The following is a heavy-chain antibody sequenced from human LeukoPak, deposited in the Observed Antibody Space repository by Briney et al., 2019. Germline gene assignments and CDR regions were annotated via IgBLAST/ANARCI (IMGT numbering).Heavy chain of an antibody. D-gene: IGHD3-22*01. CDR2: IKQDGSEK. Sequence: GGSLRLSCAASGFTFSSYWMSWVRQAPGKGQEWVANIKQDGSEKYYADSVKGRFTISRDNAKNSLYLQMSSLRADDTAVYYCARDRLLYYYDSGPTGHFQHWGQGTLVTV. CDR3: ARDRLLYYYDSGPTGHFQH. V-gene: IGHV3-7*01. CDR1: GFTFSSYW. J-gene: IGHJ1*01.